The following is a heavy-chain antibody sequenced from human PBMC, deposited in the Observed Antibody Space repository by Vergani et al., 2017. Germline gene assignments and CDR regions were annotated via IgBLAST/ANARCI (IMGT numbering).Heavy chain of an antibody. CDR2: INPNSGGT. CDR1: GYTFTGYY. J-gene: IGHJ3*02. Sequence: QVQLVQSGAEVKKPGASVKVSCKASGYTFTGYYMHWVRQAPGQGLEWMGWINPNSGGTNYAQKFQGRVTMTRDTSISTAYMELSRLRSDDMAVYYCARDTGDYGDYGGDAFDIWGQGTMVTVSS. V-gene: IGHV1-2*02. D-gene: IGHD4-17*01. CDR3: ARDTGDYGDYGGDAFDI.